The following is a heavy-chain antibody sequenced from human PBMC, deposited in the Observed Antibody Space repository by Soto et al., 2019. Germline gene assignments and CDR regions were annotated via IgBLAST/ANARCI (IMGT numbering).Heavy chain of an antibody. J-gene: IGHJ4*02. D-gene: IGHD3-22*01. V-gene: IGHV3-74*01. CDR1: GFTFSSYW. Sequence: GGSLRLSCAASGFTFSSYWMHWVRQAPGKGLVWVSRINSDGSSTSYADSVKGRFTISRDNAKNTLYLQMNSLRAEDTAVYYCARSPRNDYYSDSSGYLDYWGQGTLVTVSS. CDR2: INSDGSST. CDR3: ARSPRNDYYSDSSGYLDY.